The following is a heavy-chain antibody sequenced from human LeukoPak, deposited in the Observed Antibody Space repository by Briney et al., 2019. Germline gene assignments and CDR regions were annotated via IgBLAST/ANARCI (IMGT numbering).Heavy chain of an antibody. CDR3: AGGRAPRGDAFDI. V-gene: IGHV4-34*01. Sequence: SETLSLTCAVYGGSYSGYYWSWIRHPPGKGLEWIGEINHSGSTNYNPSLKSRVTISVDTSKNQFSLKLSSVTAADTAVYYCAGGRAPRGDAFDIWGQGTMVTVSS. D-gene: IGHD3-10*01. CDR1: GGSYSGYY. J-gene: IGHJ3*02. CDR2: INHSGST.